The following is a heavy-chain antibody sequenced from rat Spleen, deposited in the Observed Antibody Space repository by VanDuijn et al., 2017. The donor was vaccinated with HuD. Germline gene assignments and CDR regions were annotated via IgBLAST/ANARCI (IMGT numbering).Heavy chain of an antibody. V-gene: IGHV5-7*01. J-gene: IGHJ2*01. CDR1: GFTFSDYY. D-gene: IGHD1-12*01. Sequence: EVHLVESGGGLVQPGRSLKLSCAASGFTFSDYYMAWVRQAPKKGLEWVATITYDGRSTYYRDSVKGRFTISRDNAKSTLYLQMDSLRSEDTATYYCARSVIDYWGQGVMVTVSS. CDR3: ARSVIDY. CDR2: ITYDGRST.